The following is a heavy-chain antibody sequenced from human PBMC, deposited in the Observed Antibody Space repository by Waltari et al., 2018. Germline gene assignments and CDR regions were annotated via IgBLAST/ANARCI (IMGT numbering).Heavy chain of an antibody. CDR1: GFTFGSHW. J-gene: IGHJ4*02. D-gene: IGHD1-7*01. Sequence: EVQLVESGGGLVQPGGSLRLSCVASGFTFGSHWMSWVRQAPEKGLEWVTDIKQDGTQQYYVDSVKGRFTVSRDNHKNSLFLQMNSLRAEDTAVYYWASSAPLTGTVGLDHWGQGSLFTV. CDR3: ASSAPLTGTVGLDH. CDR2: IKQDGTQQ. V-gene: IGHV3-7*01.